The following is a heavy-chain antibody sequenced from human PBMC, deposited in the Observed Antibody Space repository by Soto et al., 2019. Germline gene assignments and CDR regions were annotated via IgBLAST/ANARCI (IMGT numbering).Heavy chain of an antibody. CDR3: AKRTLAGSVAGTWGY. CDR2: ISGSGGST. Sequence: GGSLRLSCAASGFTFSSYAMSWVRQAPGKGLEWVSAISGSGGSTYYADSVKGRFTISRDNSKNTLYLQMNSLRAEDTAVYYCAKRTLAGSVAGTWGYWGQGTLVTVSS. D-gene: IGHD6-19*01. V-gene: IGHV3-23*01. J-gene: IGHJ4*02. CDR1: GFTFSSYA.